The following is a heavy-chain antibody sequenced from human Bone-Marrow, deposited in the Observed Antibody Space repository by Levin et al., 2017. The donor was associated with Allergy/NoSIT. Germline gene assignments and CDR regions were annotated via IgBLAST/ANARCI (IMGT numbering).Heavy chain of an antibody. D-gene: IGHD6-19*01. CDR1: GYTVTNHY. V-gene: IGHV1-46*01. J-gene: IGHJ4*02. Sequence: ASVKVSCTTSGYTVTNHYIHWVRQAPGQGLEWMGTINPTGDTTRHAQTFQGRVTMTRDTSTNDFYIHLSGLTSEDTAVYYCARNDTGGWSWGLGTLVTVSS. CDR3: ARNDTGGWS. CDR2: INPTGDTT.